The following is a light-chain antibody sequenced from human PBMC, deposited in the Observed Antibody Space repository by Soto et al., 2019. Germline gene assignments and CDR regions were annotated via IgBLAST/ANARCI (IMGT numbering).Light chain of an antibody. J-gene: IGKJ1*01. CDR2: GAS. Sequence: EILMTQSPATLSASPRERATLSCRASQSVRSNLAWYQQKPGQAPRLLIYGASTRATGIPARFSGSGSGTEFTLSIGSLQSEDFAVYYCQQYNDWPPTFGQGTKVDIK. CDR1: QSVRSN. CDR3: QQYNDWPPT. V-gene: IGKV3-15*01.